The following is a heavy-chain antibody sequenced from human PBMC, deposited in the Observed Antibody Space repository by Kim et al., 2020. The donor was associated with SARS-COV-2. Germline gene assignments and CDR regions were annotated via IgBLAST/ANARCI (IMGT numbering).Heavy chain of an antibody. J-gene: IGHJ4*02. CDR3: ARGLGVYYDSSGYSSFDY. CDR1: GYSFTSYW. Sequence: GESLKISCKGSGYSFTSYWIGWVRQMPGKGLEWMGIIYPGDSDTRYSPSFQGQVTISADKSISTAYLQWSILKASDTAMYYCARGLGVYYDSSGYSSFDYWGQGTLVTVSS. CDR2: IYPGDSDT. V-gene: IGHV5-51*01. D-gene: IGHD3-22*01.